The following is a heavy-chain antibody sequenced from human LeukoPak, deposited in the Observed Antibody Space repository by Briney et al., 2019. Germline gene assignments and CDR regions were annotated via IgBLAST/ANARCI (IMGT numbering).Heavy chain of an antibody. J-gene: IGHJ4*02. Sequence: SETLSLTCTVSGGSISSYDWSWIRQPAGKGLEWIGRVHTSGSTNYNPSLKSRVTMSVDTAKNQFSLKLSSVTAADTAVYYCARDLLYSSSSDGQGYWGQGTLVTVSS. CDR2: VHTSGST. V-gene: IGHV4-4*07. D-gene: IGHD6-6*01. CDR3: ARDLLYSSSSDGQGY. CDR1: GGSISSYD.